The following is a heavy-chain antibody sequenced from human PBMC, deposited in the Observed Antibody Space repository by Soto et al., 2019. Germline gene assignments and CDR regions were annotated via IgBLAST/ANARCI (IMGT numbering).Heavy chain of an antibody. Sequence: PSETLSLTCSVSGGSITTSSYYWGWIRQPPGKGLEWIGSIYYSGRTYNNPSLRSRVSMSIDTSKDQFSLKLKSVTAADTALYFCARQRTSVVTQAYFDVWGPGSLVTVS. CDR2: IYYSGRT. CDR3: ARQRTSVVTQAYFDV. V-gene: IGHV4-39*01. CDR1: GGSITTSSYY. D-gene: IGHD2-21*02. J-gene: IGHJ4*02.